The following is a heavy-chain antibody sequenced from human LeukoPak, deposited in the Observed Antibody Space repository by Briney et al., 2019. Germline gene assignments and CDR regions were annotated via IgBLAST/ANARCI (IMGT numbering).Heavy chain of an antibody. CDR3: ARDGYGDYVFDY. CDR2: INGDGRNI. J-gene: IGHJ4*02. D-gene: IGHD4-17*01. CDR1: GFTFSSYW. V-gene: IGHV3-74*01. Sequence: GALRLSCVASGFTFSSYWMHWVRQDPRKGLVWVSRINGDGRNINYADSVRGRFTISRDNAKNTLYLQMNTLRVEDTAVYYCARDGYGDYVFDYWGQGTLVTVSS.